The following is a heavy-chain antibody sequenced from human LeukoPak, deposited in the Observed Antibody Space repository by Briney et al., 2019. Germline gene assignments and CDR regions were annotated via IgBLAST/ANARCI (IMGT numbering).Heavy chain of an antibody. CDR1: GFTFSSYS. D-gene: IGHD6-6*01. V-gene: IGHV3-48*04. Sequence: PGGSLRLSCAASGFTFSSYSMNWVRQAPGKGLEWVSYISSSSSTIYYADSVKGRFTISRDNAKNSLYLQMNSLRAEDTAVYYCARDGPSEAFDYWGQGTLVTVSS. J-gene: IGHJ4*02. CDR2: ISSSSSTI. CDR3: ARDGPSEAFDY.